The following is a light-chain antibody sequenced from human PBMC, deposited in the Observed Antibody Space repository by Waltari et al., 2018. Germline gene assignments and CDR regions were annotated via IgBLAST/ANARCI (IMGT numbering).Light chain of an antibody. V-gene: IGLV2-8*01. CDR3: SSYAGSNKLI. Sequence: QSALTQPPSASGSPGQTVILSCTGPSSDIGAYKYVSWYQQIPGRAPALIIYEVDRRPPGVPDRFSGSKSGNTASLTVSGLQTEDEGDYYCSSYAGSNKLIFGGVTKLTVL. J-gene: IGLJ2*01. CDR1: SSDIGAYKY. CDR2: EVD.